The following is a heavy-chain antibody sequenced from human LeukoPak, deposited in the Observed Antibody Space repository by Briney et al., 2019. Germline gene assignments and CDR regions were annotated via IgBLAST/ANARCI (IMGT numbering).Heavy chain of an antibody. CDR3: ARDGSDSTGYYYAL. CDR2: IKQDGSEK. D-gene: IGHD3-22*01. Sequence: RGSLRLSCAASGFTFSSYWMSWDRQATGKGLEWVANIKQDGSEKYYVDSVKGRFTISRDNAKNSVYLHMNSLRAEDTAVYYCARDGSDSTGYYYALWGQGTLVTVSS. CDR1: GFTFSSYW. V-gene: IGHV3-7*01. J-gene: IGHJ4*02.